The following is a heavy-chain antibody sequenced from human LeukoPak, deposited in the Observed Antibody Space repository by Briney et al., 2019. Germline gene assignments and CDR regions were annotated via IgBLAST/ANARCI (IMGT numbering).Heavy chain of an antibody. Sequence: GGSLRLSCAASGFTFRSNPMSWVRQAPGKGLEWVSAISDNAGVTFYADSVRGRFTISRDNSKNTLYLQMNSLRAEDTALYYCAKNGDSSGWYPDYWGQGTLVTVSS. V-gene: IGHV3-23*01. CDR2: ISDNAGVT. D-gene: IGHD6-19*01. CDR1: GFTFRSNP. CDR3: AKNGDSSGWYPDY. J-gene: IGHJ4*02.